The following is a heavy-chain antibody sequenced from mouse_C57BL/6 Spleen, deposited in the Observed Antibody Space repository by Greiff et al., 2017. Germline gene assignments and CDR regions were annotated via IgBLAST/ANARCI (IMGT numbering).Heavy chain of an antibody. CDR1: GFTFSDYG. D-gene: IGHD5-1*01. CDR2: ISSGSSTI. J-gene: IGHJ4*01. Sequence: EVKLVESGGGLVKPGGSLKLSCAASGFTFSDYGMHWVRQAPEKGLEWVAYISSGSSTIYYADTVKGRFTISRDNAKNTLFLQMTSLRSEDTAMYYCASGSNYVMDYWGQGTSVTVSS. CDR3: ASGSNYVMDY. V-gene: IGHV5-17*01.